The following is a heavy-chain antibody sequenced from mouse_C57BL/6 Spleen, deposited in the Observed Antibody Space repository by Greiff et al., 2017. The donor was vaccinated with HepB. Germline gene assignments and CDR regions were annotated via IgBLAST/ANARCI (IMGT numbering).Heavy chain of an antibody. J-gene: IGHJ1*03. D-gene: IGHD1-1*01. V-gene: IGHV1-4*01. CDR1: GYTFTSYT. CDR2: INPSSGYT. Sequence: VQLQQSGAELARPGASVKMSCKASGYTFTSYTMHWVKQRPGQGLEWIGYINPSSGYTKYNQKFKDKATLTADKSSSTAYMQLSSLTSEDSAVYYCASYGSRYGYFDGWGTGTTVTVSS. CDR3: ASYGSRYGYFDG.